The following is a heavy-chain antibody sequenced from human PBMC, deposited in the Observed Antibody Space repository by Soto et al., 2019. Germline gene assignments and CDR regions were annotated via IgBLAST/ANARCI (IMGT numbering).Heavy chain of an antibody. CDR1: GGSFSGYY. Sequence: SETLSLTCAVYGGSFSGYYWSWIRQPPGKGLEWIGEINHSGSTNYNPSLKSRVTISVDTSKNQFSLKLSSVTAADTAVYYCARGDRHSYYYYYMDVWGKGATVTVSS. V-gene: IGHV4-34*01. CDR2: INHSGST. D-gene: IGHD3-22*01. CDR3: ARGDRHSYYYYYMDV. J-gene: IGHJ6*03.